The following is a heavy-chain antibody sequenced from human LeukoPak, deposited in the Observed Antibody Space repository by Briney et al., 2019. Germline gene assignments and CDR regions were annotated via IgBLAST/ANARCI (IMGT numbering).Heavy chain of an antibody. CDR1: GFTFSSYW. V-gene: IGHV3-7*01. CDR3: ARVRGLWAYSSGWYSFDY. D-gene: IGHD6-19*01. CDR2: IKQDGSEK. J-gene: IGHJ4*02. Sequence: GGSLRLSCAASGFTFSSYWMSWVRQAPGKGLEWVANIKQDGSEKYYVDSVKGRLTISRDNAKNSLYLQMNSLRAEDTAVYYCARVRGLWAYSSGWYSFDYWGQGTLVTVSS.